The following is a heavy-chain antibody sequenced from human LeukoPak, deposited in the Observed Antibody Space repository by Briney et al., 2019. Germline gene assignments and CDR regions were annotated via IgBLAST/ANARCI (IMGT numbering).Heavy chain of an antibody. CDR3: ARPYLGGYLEENWFDP. CDR2: TYCRSKWYH. Sequence: SQTLSLTCAISGDSVSSNSAAWNWIRQSPSRGLEWLGRTYCRSKWYHDYAVSVKSRITINPDTSKNQFSLKLSAVTAADTAVYYCARPYLGGYLEENWFDPWGQGTLVTVSS. J-gene: IGHJ5*02. D-gene: IGHD5-12*01. V-gene: IGHV6-1*01. CDR1: GDSVSSNSAA.